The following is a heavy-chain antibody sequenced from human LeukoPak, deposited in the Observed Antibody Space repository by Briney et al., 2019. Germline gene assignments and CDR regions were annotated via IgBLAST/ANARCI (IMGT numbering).Heavy chain of an antibody. Sequence: SQTLSLTCTVSGGSISSGGYYWSWIRQHPGKGLEWIGYIYYSGSTYYNPSLKSRVTISVDTSKNQFSLKLSSVTAADTAVYYCARVPANYYDSSGLAYYFDYWGQGTLVTVSS. J-gene: IGHJ4*02. CDR2: IYYSGST. D-gene: IGHD3-22*01. V-gene: IGHV4-31*03. CDR3: ARVPANYYDSSGLAYYFDY. CDR1: GGSISSGGYY.